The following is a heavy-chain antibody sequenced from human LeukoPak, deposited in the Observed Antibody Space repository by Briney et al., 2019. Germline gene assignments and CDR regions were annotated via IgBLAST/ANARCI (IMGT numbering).Heavy chain of an antibody. Sequence: GGSLRLSCAASGFTFSSYGMHWVRQAPGKGLEWVAVIWYDGSNKYYVDSVKGRFTISRDNSKNTLYLQMNSLRAEDTAVYYCARGRVPPYYYGMDVWGQGTTVTVSS. J-gene: IGHJ6*02. V-gene: IGHV3-33*01. CDR2: IWYDGSNK. CDR3: ARGRVPPYYYGMDV. CDR1: GFTFSSYG.